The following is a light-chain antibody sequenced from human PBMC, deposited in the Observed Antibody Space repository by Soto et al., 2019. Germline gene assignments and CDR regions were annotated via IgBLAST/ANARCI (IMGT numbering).Light chain of an antibody. J-gene: IGLJ1*01. CDR1: SSDVGGYNY. V-gene: IGLV2-11*01. CDR2: DVS. Sequence: QPVLTQPRSVSGSPGQSVTISCTGTSSDVGGYNYVSWYQQHPGKAPKVMIYDVSERPSGVPDRFSGSKSGNTASLTISGLQAEDEADYYCCSYAGSPRYVFGTGTKLTVL. CDR3: CSYAGSPRYV.